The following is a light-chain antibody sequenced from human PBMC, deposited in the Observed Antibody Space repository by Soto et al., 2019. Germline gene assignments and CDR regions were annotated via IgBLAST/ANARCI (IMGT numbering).Light chain of an antibody. J-gene: IGKJ4*01. CDR1: QSISSW. V-gene: IGKV1-5*01. CDR2: DAS. Sequence: DIQMTQSPSTLSASVGDRVTITCRASQSISSWLAWYQQKPGKAPKLLIYDASSLESGVPSRFSGSGSGTEFTLTISSLQPDDFSTYYCQQYNSSPLTFGGGTKVEIK. CDR3: QQYNSSPLT.